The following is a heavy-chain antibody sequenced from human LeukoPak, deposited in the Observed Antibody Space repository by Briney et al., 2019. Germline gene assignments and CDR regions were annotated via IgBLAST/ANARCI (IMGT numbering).Heavy chain of an antibody. J-gene: IGHJ4*02. D-gene: IGHD3-16*02. Sequence: SETLSLTCTVSGASISSGDYYWSWIRQSPGKGLEWIGYIYYSGSTSYNPSLKSRVTISVDKSKNQFSLKLTSVTAADTAVYYCARGPNYVWGSYRYFDYWGQGTLVTVSS. CDR2: IYYSGST. CDR1: GASISSGDYY. CDR3: ARGPNYVWGSYRYFDY. V-gene: IGHV4-30-4*01.